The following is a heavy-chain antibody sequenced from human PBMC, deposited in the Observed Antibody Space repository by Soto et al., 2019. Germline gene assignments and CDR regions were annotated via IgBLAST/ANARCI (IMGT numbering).Heavy chain of an antibody. CDR3: ANSSYGGNTGYFDL. Sequence: EVQLLESGGGLVQPGGSLRLSCAASGFTFSSYAMAWVRQAPGKGLEWVSGISGSGDATYYADSVKGRVTISRDNSKNTLYLQMNSLRAEDTAVYYCANSSYGGNTGYFDLWGRGTMATVSS. J-gene: IGHJ2*01. CDR1: GFTFSSYA. V-gene: IGHV3-23*01. D-gene: IGHD4-17*01. CDR2: ISGSGDAT.